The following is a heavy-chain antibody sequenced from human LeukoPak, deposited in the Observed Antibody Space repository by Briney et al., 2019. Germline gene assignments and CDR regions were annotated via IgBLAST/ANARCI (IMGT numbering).Heavy chain of an antibody. V-gene: IGHV3-7*01. CDR1: GFTFSSYW. J-gene: IGHJ4*02. CDR2: IKQDGSKK. Sequence: GGSLRLSCAASGFTFSSYWMSWVRQAPGKGLEWVANIKQDGSKKNYVDSVKGRFTISRDNTKNSLYLQMNSLRVEDTAVYYCAGRSGSFDYWGQGTLVTVSS. D-gene: IGHD3-10*01. CDR3: AGRSGSFDY.